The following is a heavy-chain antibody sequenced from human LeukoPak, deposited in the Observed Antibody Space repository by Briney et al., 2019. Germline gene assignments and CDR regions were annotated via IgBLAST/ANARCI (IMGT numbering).Heavy chain of an antibody. J-gene: IGHJ4*02. D-gene: IGHD3-10*01. CDR3: AGAGTYDLDN. CDR2: IEDRGNT. Sequence: IPSGTLSLTCAVSGGSISSNWWRWVRKPPGKGLEWIGEIEDRGNTNYNPSLKSRVTISVDKSKNQFSLKLSSRTAADTAVYYCAGAGTYDLDNWGLGTLVTVSS. CDR1: GGSISSNW. V-gene: IGHV4-4*02.